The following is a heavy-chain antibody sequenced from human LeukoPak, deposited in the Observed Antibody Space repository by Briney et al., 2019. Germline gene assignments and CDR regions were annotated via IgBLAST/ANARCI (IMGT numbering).Heavy chain of an antibody. Sequence: ASVKVSCKVSGYTLTELSMHWVRQAPGKGLEWMGGFDPEDGETIYAQKFQGRVTMTEDTSTDTAYMELSSLRSEDTAVYYCATRGPTRGYSGYTAPHDAFDIWGQGTMVTVSS. D-gene: IGHD5-12*01. V-gene: IGHV1-24*01. CDR1: GYTLTELS. J-gene: IGHJ3*02. CDR3: ATRGPTRGYSGYTAPHDAFDI. CDR2: FDPEDGET.